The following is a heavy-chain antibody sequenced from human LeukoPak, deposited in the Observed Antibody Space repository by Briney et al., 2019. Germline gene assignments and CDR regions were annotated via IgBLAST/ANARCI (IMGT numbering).Heavy chain of an antibody. D-gene: IGHD6-19*01. V-gene: IGHV1-69*05. Sequence: ASVKVSCKAPGGTFSSYAISWVRQAPGQGLEWMGGIIPIFGTANYAQKFQGRVTITTDESTSTAYMELSSLRSEDTAVYYCASNSEIAVAGTWGFDYWGQGTLVTVSS. CDR1: GGTFSSYA. CDR3: ASNSEIAVAGTWGFDY. CDR2: IIPIFGTA. J-gene: IGHJ4*02.